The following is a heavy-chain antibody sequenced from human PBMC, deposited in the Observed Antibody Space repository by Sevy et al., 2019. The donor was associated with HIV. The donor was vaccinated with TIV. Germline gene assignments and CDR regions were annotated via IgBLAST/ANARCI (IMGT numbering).Heavy chain of an antibody. CDR1: GFTFDDYA. Sequence: GGSLRLSCAASGFTFDDYAMHWVRQAPGKGLEWVSGISWNSGSIGYADSVKGRFTISRDKAKNSLYLQMNSLRAEDTALYYCAKDRYGGNRYYFDYWGQGTLVTVSS. CDR3: AKDRYGGNRYYFDY. J-gene: IGHJ4*02. D-gene: IGHD2-15*01. CDR2: ISWNSGSI. V-gene: IGHV3-9*01.